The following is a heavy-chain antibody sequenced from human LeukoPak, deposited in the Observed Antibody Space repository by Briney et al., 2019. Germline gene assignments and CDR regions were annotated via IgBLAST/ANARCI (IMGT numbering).Heavy chain of an antibody. CDR2: ISSSGSTI. V-gene: IGHV3-48*03. Sequence: PGGSLRLSCAASGFTFSSYEMNWVRQAPGKGLDWVSYISSSGSTIYYADSVKGRFTISRDNAKNSLSLQVNSLRAEDTAIYYCATYRQVLLPFESWGQGTLVTVSS. CDR1: GFTFSSYE. CDR3: ATYRQVLLPFES. J-gene: IGHJ4*02. D-gene: IGHD2-8*02.